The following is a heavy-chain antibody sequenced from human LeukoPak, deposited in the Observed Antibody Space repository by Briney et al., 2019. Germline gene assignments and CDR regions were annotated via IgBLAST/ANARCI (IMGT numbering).Heavy chain of an antibody. V-gene: IGHV4-30-4*01. D-gene: IGHD1-26*01. J-gene: IGHJ4*02. Sequence: SQTLSLTCTVSGGSLSSGDFYWSWLRQPPGKGLEWIGYIHYSGSTNYNPSLKSRVTISIDTSKNQFSLKLSSVTAADTAVYYCARETYRGTQRGFVYWGEGNLVTVSS. CDR3: ARETYRGTQRGFVY. CDR2: IHYSGST. CDR1: GGSLSSGDFY.